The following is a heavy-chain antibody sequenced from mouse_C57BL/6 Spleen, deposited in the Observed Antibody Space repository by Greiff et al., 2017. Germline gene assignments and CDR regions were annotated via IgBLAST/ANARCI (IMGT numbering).Heavy chain of an antibody. CDR2: IWSGGST. D-gene: IGHD2-5*01. Sequence: VHLVESGPGLVQPSQSLSITCTVSGFSLTSYGVHWVRQSPGKGLEWLGVIWSGGSTDYKAAFISRLSISKDNSKSQVFFKMNSLQADDTAIYYCARNGGYDSNENAMDYWGQGTSVTVSS. V-gene: IGHV2-2*01. CDR1: GFSLTSYG. CDR3: ARNGGYDSNENAMDY. J-gene: IGHJ4*01.